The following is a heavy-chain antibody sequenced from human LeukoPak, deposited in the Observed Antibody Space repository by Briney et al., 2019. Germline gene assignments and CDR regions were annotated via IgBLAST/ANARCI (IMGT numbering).Heavy chain of an antibody. J-gene: IGHJ4*02. CDR3: ARVPRGSTNYFDY. V-gene: IGHV4-31*03. D-gene: IGHD3-10*01. CDR1: GGSISSGGYY. CDR2: IYYSGST. Sequence: PSETLPLTCTVSGGSISSGGYYWRWIRQHPGKGLEWIGYIYYSGSTYYNPSLKSRVTISVDTSKNQFSLKLSSVTAADTAVYYCARVPRGSTNYFDYWGQGTLVTVSS.